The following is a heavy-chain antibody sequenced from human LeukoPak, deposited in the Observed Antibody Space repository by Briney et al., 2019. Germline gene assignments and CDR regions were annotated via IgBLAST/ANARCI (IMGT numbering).Heavy chain of an antibody. D-gene: IGHD3-16*01. Sequence: ASVKVSCKASGYPFTDFLVHWVRQAPGQGLEWMGWLNPYSGGTYYAQRFQGRVTMTRDTSISTAYMELSRLKSDDTAIYYCAIDPVRGAFDYWGQGALVTVSS. CDR3: AIDPVRGAFDY. CDR2: LNPYSGGT. V-gene: IGHV1-2*02. J-gene: IGHJ4*02. CDR1: GYPFTDFL.